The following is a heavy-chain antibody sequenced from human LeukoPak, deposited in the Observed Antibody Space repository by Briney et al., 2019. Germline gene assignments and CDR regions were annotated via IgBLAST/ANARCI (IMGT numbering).Heavy chain of an antibody. D-gene: IGHD5-18*01. J-gene: IGHJ4*02. CDR2: IHYSGST. CDR3: ARGIQLWLYYFDS. V-gene: IGHV4-59*01. CDR1: GGSISSYY. Sequence: SETLSLTCTVSGGSISSYYRSWIRQPPGKGLEWTGYIHYSGSTNYNPSLKSRVTISVDTSKNQFSLKLNSVTAADTAVYYCARGIQLWLYYFDSWGQGNLVTVSS.